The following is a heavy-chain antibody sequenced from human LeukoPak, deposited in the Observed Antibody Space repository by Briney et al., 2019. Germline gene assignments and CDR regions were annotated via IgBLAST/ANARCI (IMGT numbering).Heavy chain of an antibody. D-gene: IGHD3-22*01. V-gene: IGHV1-18*01. CDR3: ARTPLYYDSVGFDP. CDR2: LGTYNGNT. J-gene: IGHJ5*02. CDR1: GYTFTTYA. Sequence: DSVKVSCKASGYTFTTYAISWVRQAPGQGLEWMGWLGTYNGNTHYAQKLQGRVTMTTDTSTSTAYMELRSLRSDDTAVYYCARTPLYYDSVGFDPWGQGTLVTVSS.